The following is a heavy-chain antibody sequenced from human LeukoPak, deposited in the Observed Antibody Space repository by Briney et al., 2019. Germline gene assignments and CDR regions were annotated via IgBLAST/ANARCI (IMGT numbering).Heavy chain of an antibody. CDR3: ARWHVSQNSPRPFDY. CDR1: GGSFSGYY. Sequence: SETLSLTCAVYGGSFSGYYWSWIRQPPGKGLEWIGEINHSGSTNYNPSLKSRVTISVDTSKNQFSLKLSSVTAADTAVYCCARWHVSQNSPRPFDYWGQGTLVTVSS. CDR2: INHSGST. V-gene: IGHV4-34*01. J-gene: IGHJ4*02. D-gene: IGHD3-16*01.